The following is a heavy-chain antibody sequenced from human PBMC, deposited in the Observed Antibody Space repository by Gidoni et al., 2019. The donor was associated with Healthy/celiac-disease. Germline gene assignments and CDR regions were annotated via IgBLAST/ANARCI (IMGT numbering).Heavy chain of an antibody. J-gene: IGHJ4*02. CDR3: ARVAAVAGNDY. Sequence: QVQLVQSGAEVTKPGSSVKVSCKASCGPFTSYAIGWVRQAPGPGLGWMGGIIPIFGTANYAQKFQSRVTITADESTSTAYMDLSSLRSEDTAVYYCARVAAVAGNDYWGQGTLVTVSS. V-gene: IGHV1-69*01. CDR2: IIPIFGTA. D-gene: IGHD6-19*01. CDR1: CGPFTSYA.